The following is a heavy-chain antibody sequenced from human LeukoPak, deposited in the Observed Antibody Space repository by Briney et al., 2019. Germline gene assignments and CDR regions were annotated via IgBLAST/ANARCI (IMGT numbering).Heavy chain of an antibody. CDR2: IYYSGST. V-gene: IGHV4-31*03. J-gene: IGHJ5*02. CDR3: ARGPYRGSGWYWPFDP. D-gene: IGHD6-19*01. Sequence: PSQTLSLTCTVSGGSISSGGYYWSWIRQHPGKGLEWIGYIYYSGSTYYNPSLKSRVTISVDTSKNQFSLKLSSVTAADTAVYYCARGPYRGSGWYWPFDPWGQGTLVTVSS. CDR1: GGSISSGGYY.